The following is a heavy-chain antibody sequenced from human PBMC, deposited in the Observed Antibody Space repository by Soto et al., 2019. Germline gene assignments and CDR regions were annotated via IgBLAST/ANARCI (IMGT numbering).Heavy chain of an antibody. CDR1: RYTLTSYY. D-gene: IGHD3-10*01. J-gene: IGHJ2*01. CDR3: AGDGSQGNWYFDL. V-gene: IGHV1-46*01. Sequence: ASVKVSCKASRYTLTSYYMHWVRQAPGQGLEWMGIINPSGGSTSYAQKFPGRVTMTRDTSTSTVYIELSSLRSEDTGVYSCAGDGSQGNWYFDLWGRGALVTVSS. CDR2: INPSGGST.